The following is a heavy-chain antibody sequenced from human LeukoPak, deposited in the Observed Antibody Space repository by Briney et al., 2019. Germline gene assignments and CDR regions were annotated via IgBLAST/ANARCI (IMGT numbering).Heavy chain of an antibody. CDR3: ARDRGWQQFDY. V-gene: IGHV3-7*01. CDR2: IKEDGSET. CDR1: GFTFSNSW. J-gene: IGHJ4*02. Sequence: GGSLRLSCAASGFTFSNSWMTWVRQTPGKGLERVANIKEDGSETYYVDSVRGRFSISRDNAKNSMYLEMNSLRAEDTAVYFCARDRGWQQFDYWGQGTLVTVSA. D-gene: IGHD5-24*01.